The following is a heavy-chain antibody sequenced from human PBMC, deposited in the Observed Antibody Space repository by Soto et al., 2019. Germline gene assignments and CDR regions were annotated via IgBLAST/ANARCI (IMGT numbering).Heavy chain of an antibody. Sequence: GGSLRLSCAASGFTFSSYSMNWVRQAPGKGLEWVSSISSSSSYIYYADSVKGRFTISRDNAKNSLYLQMNSLRAEDTAVYYCARYSSSSYYYGMDVWGQGTTVTVSS. CDR1: GFTFSSYS. CDR3: ARYSSSSYYYGMDV. J-gene: IGHJ6*02. V-gene: IGHV3-21*01. D-gene: IGHD6-6*01. CDR2: ISSSSSYI.